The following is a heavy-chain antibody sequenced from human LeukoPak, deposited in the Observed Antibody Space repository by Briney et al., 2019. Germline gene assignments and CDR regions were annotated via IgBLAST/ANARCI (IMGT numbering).Heavy chain of an antibody. CDR3: TTLSYDVHY. J-gene: IGHJ4*02. CDR1: GVIFNNAW. Sequence: PGGSLRLSCGASGVIFNNAWMTWVRQAPGKGLEWVGRIKSNPDGGTADYAAPVKGRFTISRDDSRDTLYLQLSSLKTEDTAVYYCTTLSYDVHYWGQGTLVTVSS. CDR2: IKSNPDGGTA. D-gene: IGHD3-3*01. V-gene: IGHV3-15*05.